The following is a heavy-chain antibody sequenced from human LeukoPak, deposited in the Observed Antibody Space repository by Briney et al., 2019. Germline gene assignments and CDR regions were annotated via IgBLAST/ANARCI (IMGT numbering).Heavy chain of an antibody. CDR3: TRGAYSSGPFDP. J-gene: IGHJ5*02. Sequence: GGSLRLSCAASGFTFSSYWMHWVRQPPGKGLVWVSRINSDGSSTSYADSVKGRFTISRDNAKNTLYLQMNSLRAEDTAVYYCTRGAYSSGPFDPWGQGTLVTVSS. CDR2: INSDGSST. CDR1: GFTFSSYW. D-gene: IGHD6-19*01. V-gene: IGHV3-74*01.